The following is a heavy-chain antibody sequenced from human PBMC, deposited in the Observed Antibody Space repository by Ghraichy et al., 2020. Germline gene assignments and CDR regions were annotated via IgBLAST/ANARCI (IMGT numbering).Heavy chain of an antibody. J-gene: IGHJ5*02. CDR2: ISSSSGTM. V-gene: IGHV3-48*04. Sequence: GGSLRLSCAASGISFSSYSMNWVRQAPGERLEWVSYISSSSGTMYYAESVKGRFTVSRDNAKNSLFLQMKSLRAEDTAVYYCARYDTQIGWFDPWGQGTLVTVSS. CDR1: GISFSSYS. D-gene: IGHD3-22*01. CDR3: ARYDTQIGWFDP.